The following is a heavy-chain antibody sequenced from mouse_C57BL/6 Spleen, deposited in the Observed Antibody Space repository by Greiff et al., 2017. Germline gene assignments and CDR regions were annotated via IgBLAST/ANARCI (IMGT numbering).Heavy chain of an antibody. D-gene: IGHD4-1*01. CDR2: IDPSDSYT. J-gene: IGHJ4*01. CDR3: ARETGTDAMDY. CDR1: GYTFTSYW. Sequence: QVQLQQSGAELVMPGASVKLSCKASGYTFTSYWMHWVKQRPGQGLEWIGEIDPSDSYTNYNQKFKGKSTLTVDKSSSTAYMQLSSLTSEDSAVYYCARETGTDAMDYWGQGTSVTVSS. V-gene: IGHV1-69*01.